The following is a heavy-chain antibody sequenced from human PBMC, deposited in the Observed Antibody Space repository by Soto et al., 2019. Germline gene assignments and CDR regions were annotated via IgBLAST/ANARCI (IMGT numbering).Heavy chain of an antibody. D-gene: IGHD3-10*01. Sequence: GGSLRLSCAASGFTFSNYNMNWVRQAPGKGLEWVSYISSSSSTIYYADSVEGRFTISRDNAKNSLYLQMNSLRNEDTAVYYCARCYVSGPDGGMDVWGQGTTVTVSS. CDR1: GFTFSNYN. J-gene: IGHJ6*02. V-gene: IGHV3-48*02. CDR3: ARCYVSGPDGGMDV. CDR2: ISSSSSTI.